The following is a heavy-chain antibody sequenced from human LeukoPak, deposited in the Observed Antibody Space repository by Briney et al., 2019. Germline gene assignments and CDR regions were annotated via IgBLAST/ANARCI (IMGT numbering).Heavy chain of an antibody. CDR3: ARVGEEVLLWFGEHYGMDV. V-gene: IGHV1-18*01. D-gene: IGHD3-10*01. CDR1: GYTFTSYG. Sequence: ASVTVSCKASGYTFTSYGISWVRQAPGQGLEWMGWISAYNGNTNYAQKLQGRVTMTTDTSTSTAYMELRSLRSDDTAVYYCARVGEEVLLWFGEHYGMDVWGQGTTVTVSS. CDR2: ISAYNGNT. J-gene: IGHJ6*02.